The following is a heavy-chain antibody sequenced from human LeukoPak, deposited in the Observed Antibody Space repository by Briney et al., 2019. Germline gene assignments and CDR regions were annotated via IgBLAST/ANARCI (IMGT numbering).Heavy chain of an antibody. Sequence: GGSLRLSCAASGFSISSYWTTWVRQAPGKGLEWVANVKEDGSEKYYVDSVKGRFTISRDNAKNSLYLQMNSLRAEDTAVYYCAKKGGYSLSYYFDYWGQGTLVTVSS. CDR3: AKKGGYSLSYYFDY. J-gene: IGHJ4*02. D-gene: IGHD5-18*01. CDR1: GFSISSYW. CDR2: VKEDGSEK. V-gene: IGHV3-7*03.